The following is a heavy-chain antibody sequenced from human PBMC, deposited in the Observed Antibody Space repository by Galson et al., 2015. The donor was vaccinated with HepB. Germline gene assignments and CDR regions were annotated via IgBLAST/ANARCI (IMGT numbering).Heavy chain of an antibody. D-gene: IGHD1-14*01. V-gene: IGHV3-7*03. CDR1: GFTFRDYW. Sequence: SLRLSCAASGFTFRDYWMSWVRQAPGKGLEWVAIIGENGGDKYYVDSVKGRFIISRDNAKNSFYLQMNSLRAEDTAVYYCVRETGSLYGVDVWGQGTTVTVSS. J-gene: IGHJ6*02. CDR3: VRETGSLYGVDV. CDR2: IGENGGDK.